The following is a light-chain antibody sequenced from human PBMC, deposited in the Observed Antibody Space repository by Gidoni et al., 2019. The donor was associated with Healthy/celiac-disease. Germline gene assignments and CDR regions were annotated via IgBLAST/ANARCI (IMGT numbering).Light chain of an antibody. CDR1: QDISNY. CDR2: DDS. Sequence: DIQMTQSPSSLSASVGDRVTITCQASQDISNYLNWYQQKPGKAPKLLIYDDSNLETVVPSRFSGSGSGTDFTFTISSLQPEDIATYYCQQYDNLPITFGQXTRLEIK. J-gene: IGKJ5*01. CDR3: QQYDNLPIT. V-gene: IGKV1-33*01.